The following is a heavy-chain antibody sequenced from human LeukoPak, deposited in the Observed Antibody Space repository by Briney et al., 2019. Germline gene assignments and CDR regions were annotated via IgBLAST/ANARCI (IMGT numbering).Heavy chain of an antibody. CDR2: IKSKAYGGTT. V-gene: IGHV3-15*01. J-gene: IGHJ4*02. CDR1: GFTFSNAW. CDR3: TTASHYSSSWYSY. D-gene: IGHD6-13*01. Sequence: GGSLRLSCAASGFTFSNAWMSWVRQAPGKGLEWVGRIKSKAYGGTTDYAAPVKGRFSISRDDSKNTLYLEMNSLKTEDTAVYYCTTASHYSSSWYSYWGQGTLVTVSS.